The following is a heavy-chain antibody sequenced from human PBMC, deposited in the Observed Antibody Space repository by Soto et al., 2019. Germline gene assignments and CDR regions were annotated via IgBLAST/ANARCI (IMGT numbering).Heavy chain of an antibody. CDR3: ARDLGINGTTGHYGMDV. CDR1: GGSISSGDYY. CDR2: IYYSGST. V-gene: IGHV4-30-4*01. Sequence: SETLSLTCTVSGGSISSGDYYWSWIRQPPGKGLEWIGYIYYSGSTYYNPSLKSRVTISVDTSKNQFSLKLSSVTAADTAVYYCARDLGINGTTGHYGMDVWGQGTTVTVSS. D-gene: IGHD1-7*01. J-gene: IGHJ6*02.